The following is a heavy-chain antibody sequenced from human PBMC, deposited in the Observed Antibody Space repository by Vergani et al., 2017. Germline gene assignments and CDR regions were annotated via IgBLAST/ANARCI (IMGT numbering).Heavy chain of an antibody. V-gene: IGHV4-30-4*08. CDR2: IYYSGST. CDR1: GGSISSGDYH. CDR3: ARGIAAARPDGFDL. J-gene: IGHJ3*01. Sequence: QVQLQESGPGLVKPSQTLALTCTVSGGSISSGDYHWSWIRQPPGKGPEWIGYIYYSGSTYYNPSLKSRVTISVDTSKNQFSLKLSSVTAADTAVYYCARGIAAARPDGFDLWGQGTMVTVSS. D-gene: IGHD6-13*01.